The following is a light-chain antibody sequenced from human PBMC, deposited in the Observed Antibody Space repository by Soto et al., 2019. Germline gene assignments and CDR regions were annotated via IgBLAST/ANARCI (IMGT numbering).Light chain of an antibody. Sequence: DIQMTQSPSSLSASVGDRVTITCRASQSIKNYLNWFQQKPGKVPKLLIYGATSLQRGVPSRFSGSKSGTDFTLTISSLQPEDFATYYCQQSYTSWTFGQGTKVEIK. CDR2: GAT. CDR1: QSIKNY. CDR3: QQSYTSWT. V-gene: IGKV1-39*01. J-gene: IGKJ1*01.